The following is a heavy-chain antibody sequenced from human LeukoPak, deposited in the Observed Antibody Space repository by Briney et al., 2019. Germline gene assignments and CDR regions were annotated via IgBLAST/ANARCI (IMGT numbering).Heavy chain of an antibody. CDR2: INHSGST. CDR3: ARGDVVVVAATYYYYYYGMDV. Sequence: NSSETLSLTCTVSGGSISSYYWSWIRQPPGKGLEWIGEINHSGSTNYNPSLKSRVTISVDTSKNQFSLKLSSVTAADTAVYYCARGDVVVVAATYYYYYYGMDVWGQGTTVTVSS. CDR1: GGSISSYY. J-gene: IGHJ6*02. V-gene: IGHV4-34*01. D-gene: IGHD2-15*01.